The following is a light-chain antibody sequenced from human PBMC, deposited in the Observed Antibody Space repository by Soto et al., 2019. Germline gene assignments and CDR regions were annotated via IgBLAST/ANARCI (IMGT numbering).Light chain of an antibody. J-gene: IGKJ4*01. CDR3: QQRSIWLT. V-gene: IGKV3-11*01. Sequence: EIVLTQSPATLSLSPGERAALSCRASQSVSSYLAWYQQKPGQAPRLLIYDASNTATGIPARFSGSGSGTDFTLTTSSLEPQDFAVYYCQQRSIWLTFGGGTKV. CDR1: QSVSSY. CDR2: DAS.